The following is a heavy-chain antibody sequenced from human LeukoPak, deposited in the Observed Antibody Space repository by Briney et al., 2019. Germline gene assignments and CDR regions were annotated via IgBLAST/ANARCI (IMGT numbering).Heavy chain of an antibody. Sequence: PGGSLRLSCAASGFTFSSYEMNWVRQAPGKGLEWVSYISSSGSTIYYADSVKGRFTISRDNAKNSLYLQMNSLRAEDTAVYYCARQGQILLWFGELTSFDYWGQGTLVTVSS. D-gene: IGHD3-10*01. V-gene: IGHV3-48*03. CDR3: ARQGQILLWFGELTSFDY. J-gene: IGHJ4*02. CDR2: ISSSGSTI. CDR1: GFTFSSYE.